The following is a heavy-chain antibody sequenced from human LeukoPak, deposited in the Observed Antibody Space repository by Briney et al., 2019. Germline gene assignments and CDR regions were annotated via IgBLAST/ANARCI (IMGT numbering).Heavy chain of an antibody. D-gene: IGHD5-12*01. CDR1: GGSISSYY. CDR3: ASPSAGGYADAFDI. CDR2: IYYSGST. V-gene: IGHV4-59*12. J-gene: IGHJ3*02. Sequence: PSETLSLTCTVSGGSISSYYWSWIRQPPGKGLEWIGYIYYSGSTNYNPSLKSRVTISVDTSKNQFSLKLRSVTAADTAVYYCASPSAGGYADAFDIWGQGTMVTVSS.